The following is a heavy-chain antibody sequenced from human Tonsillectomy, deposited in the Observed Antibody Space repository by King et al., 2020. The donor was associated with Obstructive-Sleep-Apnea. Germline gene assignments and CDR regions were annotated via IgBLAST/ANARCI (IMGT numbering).Heavy chain of an antibody. V-gene: IGHV4-31*03. CDR1: GGSISSDGYY. Sequence: VQLQESGPGLVKPSQTLSLNCTVSGGSISSDGYYWSWIRQHPGKGLEWIGYIYYSGSTYYNPSLKSRVTISVDTSKNQFSLELISVTAADTAVYYCARDSYSGYDYWGQGTLVTVSS. CDR2: IYYSGST. D-gene: IGHD5-12*01. CDR3: ARDSYSGYDY. J-gene: IGHJ4*02.